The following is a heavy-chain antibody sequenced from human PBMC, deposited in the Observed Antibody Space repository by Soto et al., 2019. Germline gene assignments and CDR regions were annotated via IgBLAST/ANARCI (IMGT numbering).Heavy chain of an antibody. V-gene: IGHV4-39*01. CDR2: LYYSGTT. CDR1: GDSISTSIYY. Sequence: ETLSLTCTVSGDSISTSIYYWGWILQSPGKGLEWIGSLYYSGTTYYNPSLKSRVTISVDTSKNQFSLRAYSVTAADTAVYYCARHDWSRFYGMDVWGQGTTVTVSS. CDR3: ARHDWSRFYGMDV. D-gene: IGHD2-2*01. J-gene: IGHJ6*02.